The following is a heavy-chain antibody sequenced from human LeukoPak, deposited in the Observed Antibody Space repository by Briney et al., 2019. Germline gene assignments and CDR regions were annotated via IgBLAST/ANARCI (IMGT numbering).Heavy chain of an antibody. Sequence: GGSLRLSCAASGFTFSSYSMNWVRQAPGKGLEWISYISSSSSTIYYADSVKGRFTISRDNAKNSLYLQMNSLRAEDTAVYYCARDMRWLRGAFDIWGQGTMVTVSS. CDR3: ARDMRWLRGAFDI. CDR2: ISSSSSTI. CDR1: GFTFSSYS. D-gene: IGHD5-24*01. V-gene: IGHV3-48*01. J-gene: IGHJ3*02.